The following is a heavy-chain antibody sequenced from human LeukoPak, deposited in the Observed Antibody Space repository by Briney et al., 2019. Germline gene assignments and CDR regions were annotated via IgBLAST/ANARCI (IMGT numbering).Heavy chain of an antibody. CDR1: GFTFSSYG. V-gene: IGHV3-30*18. CDR3: AKDRSTGWYAGFDF. Sequence: GRSLRLSCAASGFTFSSYGMHWVRQAPGKGVEGVTYISYDGIYKNYTDSVKGRFTIARDNYKTTLYLQMISLRPEDTAVYYCAKDRSTGWYAGFDFWGQGTLVTVSS. CDR2: ISYDGIYK. D-gene: IGHD6-19*01. J-gene: IGHJ5*01.